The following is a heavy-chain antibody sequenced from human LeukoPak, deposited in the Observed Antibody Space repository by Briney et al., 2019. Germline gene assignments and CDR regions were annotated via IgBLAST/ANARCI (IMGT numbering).Heavy chain of an antibody. D-gene: IGHD3-10*01. V-gene: IGHV3-23*01. CDR3: AKHMVRGVIRLLFDY. CDR1: GFTFSSYA. Sequence: PSGGSLRLSCAASGFTFSSYAMSWVRQAPGKGLEWVSAISGSGGSTYYADSVKGRFTISRDNSKNTLYLQMNSLRAEDTAVYYCAKHMVRGVIRLLFDYWGQGTLVTVSS. CDR2: ISGSGGST. J-gene: IGHJ4*02.